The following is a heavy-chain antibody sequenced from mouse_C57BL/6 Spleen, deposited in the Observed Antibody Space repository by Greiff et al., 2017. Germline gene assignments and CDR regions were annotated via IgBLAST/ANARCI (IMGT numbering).Heavy chain of an antibody. D-gene: IGHD1-1*01. CDR2: IDPEDGET. CDR1: GFNIKDYY. J-gene: IGHJ1*03. Sequence: DVKLVESGAELVKPGASVKLSCTASGFNIKDYYMNWVKQRTEQGLEWIGRIDPEDGETKYAPKFQGKATITADTSSNTAYLQLSSLTSEDTAVYYCAFPITTVVYWYFDVWGTGTTVTVSS. CDR3: AFPITTVVYWYFDV. V-gene: IGHV14-2*01.